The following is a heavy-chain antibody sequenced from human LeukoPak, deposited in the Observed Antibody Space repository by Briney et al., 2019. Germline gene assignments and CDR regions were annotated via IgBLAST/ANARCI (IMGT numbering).Heavy chain of an antibody. V-gene: IGHV3-23*01. Sequence: PGGSLRLSCAASGFTFTNYAMTWVRQAPGKGLEWVSSISASGLMTYYADSVKGRFTVSRDNSKNSLYLQMSSLTAADTAVYYCAKDGGQGADYWGQGTLVSVSS. CDR3: AKDGGQGADY. J-gene: IGHJ4*02. D-gene: IGHD3-16*01. CDR2: ISASGLMT. CDR1: GFTFTNYA.